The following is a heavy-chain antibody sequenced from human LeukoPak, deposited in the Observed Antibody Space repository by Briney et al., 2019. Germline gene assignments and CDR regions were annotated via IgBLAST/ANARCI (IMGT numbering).Heavy chain of an antibody. CDR3: ARGPSRYDFLTGYYGGWFDS. Sequence: SETLSLTCAVYGGSFSGYYWSWIRQPPGKGLEWIGDIIYSGSNNYTPSLKSRVTISVDKSKNQFSLKMSSVTAADMAVYCCARGPSRYDFLTGYYGGWFDSWGQGTLVTVSS. V-gene: IGHV4-34*01. J-gene: IGHJ5*01. CDR1: GGSFSGYY. CDR2: IIYSGSN. D-gene: IGHD3-9*01.